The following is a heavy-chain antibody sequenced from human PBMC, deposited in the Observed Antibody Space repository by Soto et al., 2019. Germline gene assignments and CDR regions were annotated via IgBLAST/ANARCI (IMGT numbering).Heavy chain of an antibody. Sequence: SETLSLTCAVYGGSFSGYYWSWIRQPPGKGLEWIGEINHSGSTNYNPSLKSRVTISVDTSKNQFSLKLSSVTAADTAVYYCARARECSGGSCYDYWGQGTLVTVSS. D-gene: IGHD2-15*01. CDR3: ARARECSGGSCYDY. CDR1: GGSFSGYY. J-gene: IGHJ4*02. CDR2: INHSGST. V-gene: IGHV4-34*01.